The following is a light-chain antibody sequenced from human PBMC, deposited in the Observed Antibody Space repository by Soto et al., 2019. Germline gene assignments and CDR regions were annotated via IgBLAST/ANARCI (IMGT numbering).Light chain of an antibody. CDR1: SIDVGGYNF. J-gene: IGLJ2*01. CDR3: TPYTSSGSYVV. Sequence: QSALTQPASVSGSPGQSITISCTGTSIDVGGYNFVSWYQQHPGKAPKLMIYGVSDRPSGVSSRFSGSKSGNTASLTISGLQVEDEADYYCTPYTSSGSYVVFGGGTKVTVL. CDR2: GVS. V-gene: IGLV2-14*03.